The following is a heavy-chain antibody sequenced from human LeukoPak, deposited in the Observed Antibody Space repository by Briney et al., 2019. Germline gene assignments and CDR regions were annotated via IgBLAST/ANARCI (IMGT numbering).Heavy chain of an antibody. J-gene: IGHJ4*02. CDR3: VRGTAFWNGVDY. D-gene: IGHD3-3*01. CDR1: GFTFSSYA. Sequence: GGSLRLSCAASGFTFSSYAMNWVRQAPGKGLEWVSGISDRGGTTYYADSVEGRFTISRDNANTLYLQMNGLRAEDTAVYYCVRGTAFWNGVDYWGQGTLVTVSS. CDR2: ISDRGGTT. V-gene: IGHV3-23*01.